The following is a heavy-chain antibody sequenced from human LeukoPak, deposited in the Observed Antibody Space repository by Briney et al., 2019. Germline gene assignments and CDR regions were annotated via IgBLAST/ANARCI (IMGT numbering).Heavy chain of an antibody. CDR3: AKVFPDHYDAYFQH. D-gene: IGHD3-3*01. J-gene: IGHJ1*01. CDR2: ISGSGGST. Sequence: PGGSLRLSCTASGFTFSLYGMSWVRQAPGKGLEWVSAISGSGGSTYYADSVKGRFTISRDNSKNTLYLQMNSLRAEDTAVYYCAKVFPDHYDAYFQHWGQGTLVTVSS. V-gene: IGHV3-23*01. CDR1: GFTFSLYG.